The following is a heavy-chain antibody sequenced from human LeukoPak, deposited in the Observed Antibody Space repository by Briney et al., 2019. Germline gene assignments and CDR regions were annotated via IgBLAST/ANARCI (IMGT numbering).Heavy chain of an antibody. CDR1: GFTFSNYW. CDR3: AKKAYTYQGNWFDP. D-gene: IGHD5-18*01. Sequence: GGSLRLSCAASGFTFSNYWLHWVRQVPGKGLMWVSRINGDGNNVNYADSVKGRFTISRDKSKNTLYLQMNSLRAEDTAVYYCAKKAYTYQGNWFDPWGQGTLVTVSS. CDR2: INGDGNNV. J-gene: IGHJ5*02. V-gene: IGHV3-74*01.